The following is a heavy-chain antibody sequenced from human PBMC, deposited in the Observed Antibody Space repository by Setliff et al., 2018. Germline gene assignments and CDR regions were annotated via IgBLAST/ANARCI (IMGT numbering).Heavy chain of an antibody. D-gene: IGHD2-15*01. CDR1: GLSFGDDA. V-gene: IGHV3-33*08. Sequence: GGSLRLSCAVSGLSFGDDAMAWVRQAPGKGLEWVAVIWDDGGNKYHADSVKGRFTISRDNSKNTLYLQMNSLRPEDTAVYYCARTCSGSGCYAGLESWGQGT. CDR3: ARTCSGSGCYAGLES. CDR2: IWDDGGNK. J-gene: IGHJ4*02.